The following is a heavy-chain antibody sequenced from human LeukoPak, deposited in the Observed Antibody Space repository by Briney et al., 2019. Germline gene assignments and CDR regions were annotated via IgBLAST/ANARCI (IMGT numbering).Heavy chain of an antibody. V-gene: IGHV4-39*02. D-gene: IGHD1-26*01. CDR1: GGSISSSSYY. Sequence: SETLSLTCTVSGGSISSSSYYWGWIRQPPGKGLEWIGSIYYSGSTYYNPSLKSRVTISVDTSKNQFSLKLSSVTAADTAVYYCARDGSREDYYMDVWGKGTTVTVSS. CDR2: IYYSGST. CDR3: ARDGSREDYYMDV. J-gene: IGHJ6*03.